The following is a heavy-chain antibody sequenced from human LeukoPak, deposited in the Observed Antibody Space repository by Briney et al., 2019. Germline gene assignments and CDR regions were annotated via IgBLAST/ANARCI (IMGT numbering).Heavy chain of an antibody. CDR3: ARDVPGSIGTTARFDP. D-gene: IGHD1-1*01. V-gene: IGHV1-18*01. Sequence: ASVKVSCKSSGYTPSSYGISWMRQAPGQGLEWMGWLSTYNGNTNYAQKFQGRVTMTTDTSTSTAYMELRSLRSDDTAVYYCARDVPGSIGTTARFDPWGQGTLVTVFS. CDR2: LSTYNGNT. CDR1: GYTPSSYG. J-gene: IGHJ5*02.